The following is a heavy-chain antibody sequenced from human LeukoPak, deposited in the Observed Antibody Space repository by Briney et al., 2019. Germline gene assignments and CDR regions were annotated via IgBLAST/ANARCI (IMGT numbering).Heavy chain of an antibody. Sequence: ASVKVSCKASGYTFTGYYMHWVRQAPGQGLEWMGWINPNSGGTNYAQKFQGWVTMTRDTSISTAYMELSRLRSDDTAVYYCARAEGGSYGAFDIWGQGTMVTVSS. CDR2: INPNSGGT. J-gene: IGHJ3*02. D-gene: IGHD1-26*01. CDR3: ARAEGGSYGAFDI. CDR1: GYTFTGYY. V-gene: IGHV1-2*04.